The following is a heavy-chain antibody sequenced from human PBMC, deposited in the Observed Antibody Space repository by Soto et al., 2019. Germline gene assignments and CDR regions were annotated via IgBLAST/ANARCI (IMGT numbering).Heavy chain of an antibody. CDR3: ARDGVVGATYYYYYGMDV. J-gene: IGHJ6*02. CDR2: IKNDGSSI. CDR1: GFTFTTYW. V-gene: IGHV3-74*01. D-gene: IGHD1-26*01. Sequence: PGGSLRLSCAASGFTFTTYWMHWIRQAPGKGLVWVSRIKNDGSSISYADSVKGRFTISRDNSKSTLYLQMNSLRAEDTAVYYCARDGVVGATYYYYYGMDVWGQGTTVTVSS.